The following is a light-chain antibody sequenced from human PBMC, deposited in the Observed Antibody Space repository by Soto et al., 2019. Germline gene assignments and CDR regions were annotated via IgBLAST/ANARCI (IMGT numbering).Light chain of an antibody. V-gene: IGKV4-1*01. CDR2: GAS. Sequence: VMTQSPDSLAVSLGERATINCKSSQSVLSSADNNNYLAWFQQKPRQHPKLLIYGASIRQSGVPDRFSGSGSGTDFTLTISSLQAEDVAVYYCQQYYGAPLTFGGGTKVEIK. CDR3: QQYYGAPLT. J-gene: IGKJ4*02. CDR1: QSVLSSADNNNY.